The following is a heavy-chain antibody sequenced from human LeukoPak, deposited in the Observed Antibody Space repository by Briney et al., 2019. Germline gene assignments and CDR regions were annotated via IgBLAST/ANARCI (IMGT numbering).Heavy chain of an antibody. CDR1: GYTFTGYY. D-gene: IGHD6-13*01. J-gene: IGHJ4*02. CDR3: TTGDSSSWHYFDY. Sequence: ASVKVSCKASGYTFTGYYMHWVRQAPGQGLEWMGWINPNSGGTNYAQKFQGRVTMTRDTSISTAYMELSRLRSDDTAVYYCTTGDSSSWHYFDYWGQGTLVTVSS. V-gene: IGHV1-2*02. CDR2: INPNSGGT.